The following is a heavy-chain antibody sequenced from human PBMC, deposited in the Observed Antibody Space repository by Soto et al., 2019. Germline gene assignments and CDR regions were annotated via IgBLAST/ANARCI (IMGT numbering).Heavy chain of an antibody. CDR2: INPDSGAT. V-gene: IGHV1-2*02. CDR3: ARGDYGTGGYPFPYFDY. Sequence: HEHLVQSGAEVKRPGASLKVSCQASGYSFTGYYIHCVRQAPGQGLEWMGWINPDSGATNYAQNFQGRVTLTSDTSISTASMDLTSLTSDDTAVYYCARGDYGTGGYPFPYFDYWGQGTLVIVSS. D-gene: IGHD2-8*02. J-gene: IGHJ4*02. CDR1: GYSFTGYY.